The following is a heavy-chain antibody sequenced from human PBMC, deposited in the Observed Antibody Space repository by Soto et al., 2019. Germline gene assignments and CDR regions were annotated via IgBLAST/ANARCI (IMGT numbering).Heavy chain of an antibody. V-gene: IGHV3-11*01. CDR1: GFSFSDYY. CDR2: ISGSGSTA. Sequence: QVQLVESGGGLVKPGGSLRLSCGSSGFSFSDYYMSWMRQAPGKGLEWVSLISGSGSTAHYADPVKGRFTVSRDNAKNSLYLQMTSLRAEDSAVYYCVRDGSVRRMDVWGQGTTVTVSS. CDR3: VRDGSVRRMDV. J-gene: IGHJ6*02. D-gene: IGHD3-10*01.